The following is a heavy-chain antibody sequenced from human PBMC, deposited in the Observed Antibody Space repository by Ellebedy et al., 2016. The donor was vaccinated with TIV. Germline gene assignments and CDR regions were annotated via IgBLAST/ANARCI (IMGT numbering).Heavy chain of an antibody. Sequence: GESLKISCAASGFTFSSYGMHWVRQAPGKGLVWVSRINSDGTSTTYADSVKGRFTISRDNAKNSLYLQMNSLRDDDTAVYYCARAVPVGGTEHFDFWGQGTRVTVSS. CDR2: INSDGTST. D-gene: IGHD1-26*01. CDR3: ARAVPVGGTEHFDF. V-gene: IGHV3-74*01. CDR1: GFTFSSYG. J-gene: IGHJ4*02.